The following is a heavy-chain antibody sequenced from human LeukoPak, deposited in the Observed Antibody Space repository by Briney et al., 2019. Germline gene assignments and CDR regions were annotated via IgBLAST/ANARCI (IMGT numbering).Heavy chain of an antibody. Sequence: GGSLRLSCAASGFTFSRFGMHWVRQAPGKGLEWVSAITGSGSSTYYADSVKGRFTISRDNSKNTLSLQMNSLRVEDTAVYYCAKELSLGFDYWGQGTLVTVSS. V-gene: IGHV3-23*01. CDR1: GFTFSRFG. J-gene: IGHJ4*02. D-gene: IGHD3-16*02. CDR2: ITGSGSST. CDR3: AKELSLGFDY.